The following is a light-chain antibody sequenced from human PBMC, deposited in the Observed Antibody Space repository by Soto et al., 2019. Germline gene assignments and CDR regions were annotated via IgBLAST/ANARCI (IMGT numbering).Light chain of an antibody. Sequence: IVMTQSPATLPVSPAERPTLSCRASQTISSTLAWYQQKPGQAPRLLIYCASSRATGVPDRFSGSGSGTDFTLTISRLEPDDFAVYYCQQYGTSPQTFGQGTKVDIK. CDR2: CAS. CDR3: QQYGTSPQT. CDR1: QTISST. V-gene: IGKV3-20*01. J-gene: IGKJ1*01.